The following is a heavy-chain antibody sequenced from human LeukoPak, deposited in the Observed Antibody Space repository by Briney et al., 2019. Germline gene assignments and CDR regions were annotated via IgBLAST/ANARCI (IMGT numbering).Heavy chain of an antibody. D-gene: IGHD3-22*01. CDR1: GFTFSYFT. CDR3: ARDRGYYDSSGYPNDAFDI. V-gene: IGHV3-48*04. Sequence: PGGSLRLSCTASGFTFSYFTMHWVRQAPGKGLEWVSYISSSGSTIYYADSVKGRFTISRDNAKNSLYLQMNSLRAEDTAVYYCARDRGYYDSSGYPNDAFDIWGQGTMVTVSS. CDR2: ISSSGSTI. J-gene: IGHJ3*02.